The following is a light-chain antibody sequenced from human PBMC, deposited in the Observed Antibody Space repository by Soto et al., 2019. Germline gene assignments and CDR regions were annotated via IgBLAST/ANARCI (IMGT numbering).Light chain of an antibody. CDR1: QSVSSY. Sequence: EIVLTQSPSTLSLSPGERATLSCRASQSVSSYLAWYQQKPGQAPRLLIYDASNSATGIPARFSGSGPGTDFTLTISSLEPDDFAVYYCQQRSNWPPYTFGQGTKLEIK. J-gene: IGKJ2*01. V-gene: IGKV3-11*01. CDR3: QQRSNWPPYT. CDR2: DAS.